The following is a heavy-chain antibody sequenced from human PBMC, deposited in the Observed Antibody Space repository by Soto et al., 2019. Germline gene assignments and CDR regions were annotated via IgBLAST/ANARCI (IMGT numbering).Heavy chain of an antibody. CDR1: GCSTISSSYY. CDR2: IYNSGST. J-gene: IGHJ5*02. D-gene: IGHD3-10*02. CDR3: ARHPHWLLSSGSYLRLSWFDP. V-gene: IGHV4-39*01. Sequence: WETLSLTCTVSGCSTISSSYYWGWIRQPPGKGLKWIESIYNSGSTYYNTSLKSRVNISVDTSKYQFSLKLSSVTAADTTVYYCARHPHWLLSSGSYLRLSWFDPWGQGTLVTVSS.